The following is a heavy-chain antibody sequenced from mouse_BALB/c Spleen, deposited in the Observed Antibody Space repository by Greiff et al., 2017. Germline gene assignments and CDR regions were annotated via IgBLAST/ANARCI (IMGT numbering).Heavy chain of an antibody. D-gene: IGHD4-1*01. CDR3: ARKLWDEGFAY. CDR1: GYSIPSDYA. CDR2: ISYSGST. Sequence: EVQLQESGPGLVKPSQSLSLTCTVTGYSIPSDYAWTWIRQFPGNKLEWMGYISYSGSTSYNPSLKSRISITRDTSKNQFFLQLNSVTTEDTATYYCARKLWDEGFAYWGQGTLVTVSA. J-gene: IGHJ3*01. V-gene: IGHV3-2*02.